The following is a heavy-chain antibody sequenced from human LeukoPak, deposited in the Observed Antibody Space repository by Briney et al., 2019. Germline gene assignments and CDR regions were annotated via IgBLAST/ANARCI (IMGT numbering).Heavy chain of an antibody. V-gene: IGHV4-59*01. CDR3: ARVVYSGYDFRGAMDV. CDR1: GGSISNYY. J-gene: IGHJ6*03. D-gene: IGHD5-12*01. Sequence: PSETLSLTCTVSGGSISNYYWSWIRQPPGKGLEWIGYIYYSGTTNHNPSLKSRVTISVDTSKNQFSLKLSSVTAADTAVYYCARVVYSGYDFRGAMDVWGKGTTVTVSS. CDR2: IYYSGTT.